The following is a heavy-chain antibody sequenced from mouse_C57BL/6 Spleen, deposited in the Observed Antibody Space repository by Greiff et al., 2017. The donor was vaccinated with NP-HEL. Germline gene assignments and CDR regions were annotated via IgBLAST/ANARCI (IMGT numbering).Heavy chain of an antibody. D-gene: IGHD4-1*01. V-gene: IGHV7-3*01. CDR3: ARWGTGDWYFDV. CDR1: GFTFTDYY. J-gene: IGHJ1*03. CDR2: IRNKANGFTT. Sequence: EVQGVESGGGLVQPGGSLSLSCAASGFTFTDYYMSWVRQPPGKALEWLGFIRNKANGFTTEYSASVKGRFTISRDNSQSILYLQMNALRAEDSATYYCARWGTGDWYFDVWGTGTTVTVSS.